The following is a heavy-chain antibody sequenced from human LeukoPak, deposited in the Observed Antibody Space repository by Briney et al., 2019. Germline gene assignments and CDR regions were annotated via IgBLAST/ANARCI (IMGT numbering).Heavy chain of an antibody. J-gene: IGHJ5*02. Sequence: ASVNVSCKASGYTFTYYYIHWMRQAPGQGLEWMGWINPDSGDTSYAQKFQGRVTMTRDTSISTVYVELSRLRSDDTAVYYCARSDSYTWFDPWGQGTLVTVSS. CDR3: ARSDSYTWFDP. D-gene: IGHD2-15*01. CDR2: INPDSGDT. CDR1: GYTFTYYY. V-gene: IGHV1-2*02.